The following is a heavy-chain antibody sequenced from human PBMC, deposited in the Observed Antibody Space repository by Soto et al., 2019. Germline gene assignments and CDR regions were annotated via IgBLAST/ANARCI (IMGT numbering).Heavy chain of an antibody. Sequence: QVQLQQWGAGLLKPSETLSLTCGVYGGSLSGNYWSWIRQPPGAGLEWIGEINPSGSTNYTPSLKRRATISADTSKSQFPLKLSSVIAADTAVYYCARGREGGGASWGQRPLVTVSS. CDR1: GGSLSGNY. CDR3: ARGREGGGAS. J-gene: IGHJ5*02. V-gene: IGHV4-34*01. D-gene: IGHD1-26*01. CDR2: INPSGST.